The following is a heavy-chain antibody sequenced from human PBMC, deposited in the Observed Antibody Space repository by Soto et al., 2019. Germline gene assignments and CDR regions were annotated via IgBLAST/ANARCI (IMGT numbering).Heavy chain of an antibody. J-gene: IGHJ5*01. CDR3: ARDFAGRGPFDP. CDR2: VYYTGTT. Sequence: SETLSLTCTVSNVSITSSYWNWIRQSPGKGLEWIGFVYYTGTTKSNHSLKSRVTISVDTSKNELYLKLMSVTTADTGLYFCARDFAGRGPFDPWGPGTLVTVSS. D-gene: IGHD1-26*01. CDR1: NVSITSSY. V-gene: IGHV4-59*01.